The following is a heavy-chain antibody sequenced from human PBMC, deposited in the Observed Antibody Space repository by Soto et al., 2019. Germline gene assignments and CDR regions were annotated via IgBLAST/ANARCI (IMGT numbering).Heavy chain of an antibody. CDR2: IYSGGST. CDR3: AREEPGRRDPGPFQH. Sequence: EVQLVESGGGLVQPGGSLRLSCAASGFTVSSNYMSWVRQAPGKGLEWVSVIYSGGSTDYADSVKGRFTISRDNSKNTLYLQMNSLRAEDTAVYYCAREEPGRRDPGPFQHWGQGTLVTVSS. CDR1: GFTVSSNY. J-gene: IGHJ1*01. V-gene: IGHV3-66*01. D-gene: IGHD1-1*01.